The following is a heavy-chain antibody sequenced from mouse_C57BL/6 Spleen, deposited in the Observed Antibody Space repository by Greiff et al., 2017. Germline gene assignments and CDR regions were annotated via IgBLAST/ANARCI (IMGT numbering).Heavy chain of an antibody. CDR3: APYYGSSLFAY. CDR2: IYPGDGDT. D-gene: IGHD1-1*01. CDR1: GYAFSSSW. V-gene: IGHV1-82*01. Sequence: QVQLKESGPELVKPGASVKISCKASGYAFSSSWMNWVKQRPGKGLEWIGRIYPGDGDTNYNGKFKGKATLTADKSSSTAYMQLSSLTSEDSAVYFCAPYYGSSLFAYWGQGTLVTVSA. J-gene: IGHJ3*01.